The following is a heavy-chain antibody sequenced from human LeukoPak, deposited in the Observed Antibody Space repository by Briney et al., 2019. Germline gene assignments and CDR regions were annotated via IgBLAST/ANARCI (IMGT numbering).Heavy chain of an antibody. CDR2: ISSSGTTI. V-gene: IGHV3-11*01. J-gene: IGHJ6*03. CDR3: ARVRVDYYYYYYMDV. CDR1: GFIFNDYY. Sequence: PGGSLRLSCAASGFIFNDYYMTWIRQAPGKGLEWVSYISSSGTTIYYADSVKGRFTISRDNSKNTLYLQMNSLRAEDTAVYYCARVRVDYYYYYYMDVWGKGTTVTISS.